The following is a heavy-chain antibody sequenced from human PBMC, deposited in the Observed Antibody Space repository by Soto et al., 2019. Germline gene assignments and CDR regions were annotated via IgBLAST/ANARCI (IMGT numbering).Heavy chain of an antibody. D-gene: IGHD3-22*01. CDR3: ARASYDSSTYYLDY. Sequence: QVQLQESGPGLVKPSQTLSLTCTVSGASISSGDHYWTLIRQPPGKGLEWIGSIYYSGSTYYNPSLKSRVTISVDTSNNQFSLKLSSVTAADTAVYYCARASYDSSTYYLDYWGQGTLVTVSS. CDR1: GASISSGDHY. J-gene: IGHJ4*02. V-gene: IGHV4-30-4*01. CDR2: IYYSGST.